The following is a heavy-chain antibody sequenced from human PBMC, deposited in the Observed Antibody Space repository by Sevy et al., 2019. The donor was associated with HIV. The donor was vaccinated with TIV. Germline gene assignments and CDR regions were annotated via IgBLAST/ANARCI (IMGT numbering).Heavy chain of an antibody. V-gene: IGHV3-48*03. CDR3: ARGFYDFWSGYYAYYYYGMDV. Sequence: GGSLRLSCAASGFTFSSYEMNWVRQAPGKGLEWVSYISSSGSTIYYADSVKGRFTISRDNAKNSLYLQMNSLRAEDTAVYYCARGFYDFWSGYYAYYYYGMDVWGQETTVTVSS. D-gene: IGHD3-3*01. CDR1: GFTFSSYE. CDR2: ISSSGSTI. J-gene: IGHJ6*02.